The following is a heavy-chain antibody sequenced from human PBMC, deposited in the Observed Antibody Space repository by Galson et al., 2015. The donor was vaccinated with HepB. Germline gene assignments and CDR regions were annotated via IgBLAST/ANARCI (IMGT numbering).Heavy chain of an antibody. D-gene: IGHD2-21*02. CDR2: IFPDDSDT. J-gene: IGHJ4*02. V-gene: IGHV5-51*03. CDR3: LRRGFVSSTAYNYDY. CDR1: GYYFPTWW. Sequence: QSGAEVKKSGESLKISCKGSGYYFPTWWIGWVRQRPGKGLEWMGIIFPDDSDTRYGPSFQGQVTMSADRSINTAYLQWSSLKASDAALYSWLRRGFVSSTAYNYDYWGPGALVTVAS.